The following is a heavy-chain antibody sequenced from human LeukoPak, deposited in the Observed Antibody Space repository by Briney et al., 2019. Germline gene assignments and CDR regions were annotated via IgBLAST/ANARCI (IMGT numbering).Heavy chain of an antibody. V-gene: IGHV3-11*01. Sequence: GGSLRLSCAASGFTFSDYYMSWIRQAPGKGLEWVSYISSSGSTIYYADSVKGRFTISRDNAKNSLYLQMNSLRAEDTAVYYCARALEGSFNLGWYFDLWGRGTLVTVSS. CDR2: ISSSGSTI. CDR3: ARALEGSFNLGWYFDL. J-gene: IGHJ2*01. D-gene: IGHD1-26*01. CDR1: GFTFSDYY.